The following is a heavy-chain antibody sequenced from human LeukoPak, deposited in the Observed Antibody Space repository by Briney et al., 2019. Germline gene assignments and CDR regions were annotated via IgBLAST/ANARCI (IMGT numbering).Heavy chain of an antibody. CDR3: ARSRYYYGSGSYTGIPLDY. CDR2: INHSGST. CDR1: GFTFSTYW. J-gene: IGHJ4*02. V-gene: IGHV4-34*01. D-gene: IGHD3-10*01. Sequence: GSLRLSCAASGFTFSTYWMSWIRQPPGKGLEWIGEINHSGSTNYNPSLKSRVTISVDTSKNQFSLKLSSVTAADTAVYYCARSRYYYGSGSYTGIPLDYWGQGTLVTVSS.